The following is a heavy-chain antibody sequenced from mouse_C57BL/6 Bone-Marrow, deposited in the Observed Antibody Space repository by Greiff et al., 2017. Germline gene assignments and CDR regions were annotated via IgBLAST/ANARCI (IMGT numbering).Heavy chain of an antibody. V-gene: IGHV1-64*01. J-gene: IGHJ1*03. CDR2: IHPNSGST. CDR1: GYTFTSYW. Sequence: VKLQQPGAELVKPGASVKLSCKASGYTFTSYWMHWVKQRPGQGLEWIGMIHPNSGSTNYNEEFKSKATMTVDKSSSTAYMQLSSLTSEDSAVYYGARKKRRSGYFDVWGTGTTVTVSS. CDR3: ARKKRRSGYFDV.